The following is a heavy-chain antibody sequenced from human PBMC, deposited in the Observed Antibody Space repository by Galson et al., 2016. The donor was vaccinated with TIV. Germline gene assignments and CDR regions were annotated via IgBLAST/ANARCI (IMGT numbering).Heavy chain of an antibody. CDR1: GGTFSSYA. CDR2: IIPILGMT. D-gene: IGHD5-12*01. Sequence: SVKVSCKASGGTFSSYALSWVRQAPGQGLEWMGRIIPILGMTNYAQRFQGRVTITADRSATIAYMELNSLRSEDTAVYYCARSPHSAYGTFSDYWGRGTLVTVSS. CDR3: ARSPHSAYGTFSDY. V-gene: IGHV1-69*04. J-gene: IGHJ4*02.